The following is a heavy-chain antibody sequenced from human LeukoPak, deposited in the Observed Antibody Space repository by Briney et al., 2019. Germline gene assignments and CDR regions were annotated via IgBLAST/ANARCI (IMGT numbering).Heavy chain of an antibody. D-gene: IGHD2-8*01. CDR3: ATRSSLQIRDLIHANHHGIDG. J-gene: IGHJ6*02. CDR2: FDPEDGET. Sequence: ASVKVSCKVSGYTLTELAMHWVRQAPGKGLEWMGGFDPEDGETIYAQKFQGRVTMTEDTSTDTAYMELSSLRSEDTAEYYCATRSSLQIRDLIHANHHGIDGWGQGTTITVSS. V-gene: IGHV1-24*01. CDR1: GYTLTELA.